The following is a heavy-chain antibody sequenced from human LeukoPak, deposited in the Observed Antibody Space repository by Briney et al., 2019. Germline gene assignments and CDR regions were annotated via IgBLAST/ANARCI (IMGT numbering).Heavy chain of an antibody. D-gene: IGHD3-16*01. CDR3: AKVSVCYGCYLGD. Sequence: GGPLRLSCAASGYTFSSHGLTWVRQAPGKGLEWVSTVNGAGDNTYYGVTVKGRFTISRDNSKCTRSLQMHSLRAEDTAIYYLAKVSVCYGCYLGDWGQGTLVTVA. V-gene: IGHV3-23*01. CDR1: GYTFSSHG. CDR2: VNGAGDNT. J-gene: IGHJ4*02.